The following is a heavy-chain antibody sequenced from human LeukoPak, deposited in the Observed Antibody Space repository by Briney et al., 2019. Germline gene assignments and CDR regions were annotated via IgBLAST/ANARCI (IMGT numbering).Heavy chain of an antibody. CDR2: ISTSSNRI. CDR1: GFTFSSYG. D-gene: IGHD6-19*01. Sequence: GGSLRLSCAASGFTFSSYGMHWVRQAPGKGLEWVSYISTSSNRIDYADSVKGRFTMSRDNAKNLLYLQMNSLRDEDTAMYYCARVSAPGISGCYFGYWGEGTLVTVSS. J-gene: IGHJ4*02. CDR3: ARVSAPGISGCYFGY. V-gene: IGHV3-48*02.